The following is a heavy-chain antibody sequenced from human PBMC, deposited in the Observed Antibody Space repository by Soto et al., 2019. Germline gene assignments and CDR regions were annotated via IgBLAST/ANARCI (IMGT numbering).Heavy chain of an antibody. V-gene: IGHV3-15*01. Sequence: EVQLVESGGGFVQPGGSLRLSCVASRFSFTNAWMSWVRQAPGKGPEWVVRIKSKTDGGTADYDAPVKGRFTISRDDSQNTLYLHMDSLNTEDTALYHCSTDIGIYGLDIWGQGTTVTVSS. J-gene: IGHJ6*02. CDR3: STDIGIYGLDI. D-gene: IGHD1-26*01. CDR2: IKSKTDGGTA. CDR1: RFSFTNAW.